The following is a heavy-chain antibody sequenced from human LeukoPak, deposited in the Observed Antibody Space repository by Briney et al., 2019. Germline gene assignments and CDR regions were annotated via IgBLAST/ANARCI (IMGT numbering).Heavy chain of an antibody. J-gene: IGHJ2*01. CDR2: IYTSGST. CDR3: ARRGITMVRGVPKYFDL. Sequence: SETLSLTCTVSGGSISSGSYYWSWIRQPAGKGLEWIGRIYTSGSTNYNPSLKSRVTISVDTSKNQFSLKLSSVTAADTAVYYCARRGITMVRGVPKYFDLWGRGTLVTVSS. CDR1: GGSISSGSYY. D-gene: IGHD3-10*01. V-gene: IGHV4-61*02.